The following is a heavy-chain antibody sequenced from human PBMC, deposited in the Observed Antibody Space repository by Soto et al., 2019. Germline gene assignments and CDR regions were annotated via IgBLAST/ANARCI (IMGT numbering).Heavy chain of an antibody. D-gene: IGHD3-3*01. CDR2: IYYSGST. CDR3: ARDYDFWSGPARYYYYGMDV. CDR1: GGSISSGGYY. Sequence: QVQLQESGPGLVKPSQTLSLTCTVSGGSISSGGYYWSWIRQHPGKGLEWIGYIYYSGSTYYNPSLKSRVTISVDPSKNQFSLKLSSVTAADTAVYDCARDYDFWSGPARYYYYGMDVWGQGTTVTVSS. J-gene: IGHJ6*02. V-gene: IGHV4-31*03.